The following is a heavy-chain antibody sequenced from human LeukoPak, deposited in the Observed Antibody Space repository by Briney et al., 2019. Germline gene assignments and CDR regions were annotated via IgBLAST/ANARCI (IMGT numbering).Heavy chain of an antibody. Sequence: GGSLRLSCAASGFTFSDYYMSWIRQAPGKGLEWVSYISSSGSTIYYADSVKGRFTISRDNAKNSLYLQMNSLRAEDTAVYYCAREDVVLVDAVRYYYYGMDVWGQGTTVTVSS. D-gene: IGHD2-8*01. V-gene: IGHV3-11*01. CDR1: GFTFSDYY. J-gene: IGHJ6*02. CDR2: ISSSGSTI. CDR3: AREDVVLVDAVRYYYYGMDV.